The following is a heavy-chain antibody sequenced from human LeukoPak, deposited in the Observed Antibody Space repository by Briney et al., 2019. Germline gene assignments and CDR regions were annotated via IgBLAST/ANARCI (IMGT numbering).Heavy chain of an antibody. J-gene: IGHJ4*02. D-gene: IGHD5-18*01. CDR1: AFTFNDYG. Sequence: GGSLRLSCAASAFTFNDYGMNWVRQSPGKGLEWVSSISGSGAGSHYTDSVKGRFTISRDNSRNHLYLQMNSLTTEDTAIYYCAKARAGGYSYGPFDYWGQGTLVTVSS. CDR3: AKARAGGYSYGPFDY. V-gene: IGHV3-23*01. CDR2: ISGSGAGS.